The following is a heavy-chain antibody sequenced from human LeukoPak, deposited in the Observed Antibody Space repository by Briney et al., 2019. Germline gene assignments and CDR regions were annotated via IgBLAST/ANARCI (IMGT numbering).Heavy chain of an antibody. CDR1: GYTFTSYY. J-gene: IGHJ4*02. CDR2: INPSGGST. CDR3: ARSYRAAAAGTVIDY. V-gene: IGHV1-46*01. Sequence: ASVKVSCTASGYTFTSYYMHWVRQAPGQGLEWMGIINPSGGSTSYAQKFQGRVTMTRDTSTSTVYMELSSLRSEDTAVYYCARSYRAAAAGTVIDYWGQGTLVTVSS. D-gene: IGHD6-13*01.